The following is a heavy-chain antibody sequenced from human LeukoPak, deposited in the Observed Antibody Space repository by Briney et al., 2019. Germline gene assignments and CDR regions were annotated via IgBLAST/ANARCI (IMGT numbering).Heavy chain of an antibody. D-gene: IGHD3-22*01. Sequence: SETLSLTCTVSGGSISNSSYYWGWIRQPPGKGLEWIGSMYYSGSTYYNPSLKSRVTISVDTSKNQFSLKLSSVTAADTAVYYCARGRITMIVVDTENFDYWGQGTLVTVSS. J-gene: IGHJ4*02. CDR3: ARGRITMIVVDTENFDY. V-gene: IGHV4-39*01. CDR1: GGSISNSSYY. CDR2: MYYSGST.